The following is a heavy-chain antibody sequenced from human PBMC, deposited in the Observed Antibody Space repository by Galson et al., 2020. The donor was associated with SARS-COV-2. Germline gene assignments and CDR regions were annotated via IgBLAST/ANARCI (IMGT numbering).Heavy chain of an antibody. J-gene: IGHJ4*02. CDR3: ARDLVVVAVTPLDY. Sequence: GGSLRLSCAASGFTFSSYAMHWVRQAPGKGLEWVAVISYDGSNKYYADSVKGRFTISRDNSKNTLYLQMNSLRAEATAVYYCARDLVVVAVTPLDYWGQGTLVTVSS. CDR1: GFTFSSYA. D-gene: IGHD2-15*01. V-gene: IGHV3-30*04. CDR2: ISYDGSNK.